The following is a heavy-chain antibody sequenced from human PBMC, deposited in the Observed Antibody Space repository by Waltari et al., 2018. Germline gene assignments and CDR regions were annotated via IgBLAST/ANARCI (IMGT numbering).Heavy chain of an antibody. CDR2: IYYSGST. Sequence: QLQLQESGTGLVKPSETLSLTCTVSGGSISSTSYYWGRIRQPPGKGLEWIGNIYYSGSTYYNPSLKSRVTISVDTSKNQFSLKLSSMTAADTAIYYCAKTQWELLPLYYYYMDVWGKGTTVTVSS. J-gene: IGHJ6*03. CDR1: GGSISSTSYY. CDR3: AKTQWELLPLYYYYMDV. D-gene: IGHD1-26*01. V-gene: IGHV4-39*01.